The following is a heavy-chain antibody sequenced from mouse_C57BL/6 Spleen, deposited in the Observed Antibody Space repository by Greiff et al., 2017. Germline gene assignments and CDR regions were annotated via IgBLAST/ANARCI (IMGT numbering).Heavy chain of an antibody. CDR2: INYDGSST. D-gene: IGHD2-3*01. CDR3: ARGGLYDYNAMDY. J-gene: IGHJ4*01. Sequence: EVQLQESEGGLVQPGSSMKLSCTASGFTFSDYYMAWVRQVPEKGLEWVANINYDGSSTYYLDSLKSRFIISRDNAKNILYLQMSSLKSEDTATYYCARGGLYDYNAMDYWGQGTSVTVSS. V-gene: IGHV5-16*01. CDR1: GFTFSDYY.